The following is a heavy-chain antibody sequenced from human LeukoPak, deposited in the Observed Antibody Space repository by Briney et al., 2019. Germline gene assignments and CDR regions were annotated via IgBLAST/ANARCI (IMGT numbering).Heavy chain of an antibody. Sequence: ASVKVSCKASGYTFTSYYMHWVRQAPGQGLEWMGIINPSGGSTSYAQKFQGRVTMTRDMSTSTVYMELSSLRSEDTAVYYCARDRKQQLVLFLSRQKRNSLAFDIWGQGTMVTVSS. CDR3: ARDRKQQLVLFLSRQKRNSLAFDI. J-gene: IGHJ3*02. CDR2: INPSGGST. D-gene: IGHD6-13*01. CDR1: GYTFTSYY. V-gene: IGHV1-46*01.